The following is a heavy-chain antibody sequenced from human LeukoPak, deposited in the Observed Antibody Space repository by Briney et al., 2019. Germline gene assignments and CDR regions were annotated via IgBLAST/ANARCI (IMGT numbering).Heavy chain of an antibody. Sequence: GESLKISCKASGYSFASYWIGWVRQMPGKGLEWMGIIYPGDSDTRYSPSFQGQVTISADKSISTAYLQWSCLKASDTAMYYCARQNKRYNWNDVCFDYWGQGTLVTVSS. CDR2: IYPGDSDT. CDR3: ARQNKRYNWNDVCFDY. V-gene: IGHV5-51*01. D-gene: IGHD1-20*01. CDR1: GYSFASYW. J-gene: IGHJ4*02.